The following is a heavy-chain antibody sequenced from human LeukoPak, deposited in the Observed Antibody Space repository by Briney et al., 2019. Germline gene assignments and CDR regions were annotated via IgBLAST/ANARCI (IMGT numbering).Heavy chain of an antibody. J-gene: IGHJ4*02. V-gene: IGHV3-48*03. CDR2: ISSSGSTI. CDR1: GFTFSSYE. D-gene: IGHD2-15*01. CDR3: ARGLAVVVPSGDFDY. Sequence: GGSLRLSCAASGFTFSSYEMNCVRQAPGKGLGWVSYISSSGSTIYYADSVKGRFTISRDNAKNSLYLQMNSLRAEDTAVYYCARGLAVVVPSGDFDYWGQGTLVTVSS.